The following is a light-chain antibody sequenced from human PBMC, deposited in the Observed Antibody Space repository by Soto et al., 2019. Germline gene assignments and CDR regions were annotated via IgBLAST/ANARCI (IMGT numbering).Light chain of an antibody. CDR2: RNN. CDR1: STNIGSNY. V-gene: IGLV1-47*01. Sequence: SVLTQPPSASGSHGQGVTISCSGSSTNIGSNYVYWYQQLPGTAPKLLIYRNNQRPSGVPDRFSGSKSGTSASLAISGLRSEDEADYYCAAWDDSLSGSYVFGTGTKVTVL. CDR3: AAWDDSLSGSYV. J-gene: IGLJ1*01.